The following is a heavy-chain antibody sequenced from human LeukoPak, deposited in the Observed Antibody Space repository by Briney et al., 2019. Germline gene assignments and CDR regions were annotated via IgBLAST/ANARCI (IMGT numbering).Heavy chain of an antibody. CDR2: IIPILGIA. D-gene: IGHD3-3*01. J-gene: IGHJ6*03. V-gene: IGHV1-69*02. CDR1: GGTFSSYT. Sequence: SVKVSCKASGGTFSSYTISWVRQAPGQGLEWMGRIIPILGIANYAQKFQGRVTITADKSTSTAYMELSSLRSEDTAVYYCASSGDYDFWSGYSQVYYYYMDVWGKGTTVTVSS. CDR3: ASSGDYDFWSGYSQVYYYYMDV.